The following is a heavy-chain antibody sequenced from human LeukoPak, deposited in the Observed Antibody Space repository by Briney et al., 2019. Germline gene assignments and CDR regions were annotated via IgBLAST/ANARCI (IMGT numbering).Heavy chain of an antibody. Sequence: PSETLSLTCAVSGGSFSGYHWSWIRQPPGKGLEWIGEINHSGSTNYNPSLKSRVTISVDTSKNQFSLKVSSVTAADTAVYYCARGNYDYYDHWGQGTLVTVSS. CDR1: GGSFSGYH. V-gene: IGHV4-34*01. CDR2: INHSGST. CDR3: ARGNYDYYDH. D-gene: IGHD1-7*01. J-gene: IGHJ4*02.